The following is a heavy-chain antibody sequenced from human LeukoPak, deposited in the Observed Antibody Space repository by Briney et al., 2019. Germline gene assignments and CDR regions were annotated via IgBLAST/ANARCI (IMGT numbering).Heavy chain of an antibody. D-gene: IGHD3-22*01. CDR2: IYPGDSDT. CDR3: ARPPAYYYDSSGYSADY. Sequence: GESLKISCKGSGYSFTSYWIGWVRQMPGKGLEWMGIIYPGDSDTRYSPSFQGQVTIPADKSISTAYLQWSSLKASDTAMYYCARPPAYYYDSSGYSADYWGQGTLVTVSS. J-gene: IGHJ4*02. V-gene: IGHV5-51*01. CDR1: GYSFTSYW.